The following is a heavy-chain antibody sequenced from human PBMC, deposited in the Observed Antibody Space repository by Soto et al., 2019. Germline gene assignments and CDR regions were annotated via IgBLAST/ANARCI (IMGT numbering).Heavy chain of an antibody. Sequence: GGSLRLSCAASGFSFNNAWMTWVRQAPGKGLEWVGRIKSKTDGGTTDYAAPVKGRFTISRDDSKNTLSLQMSSLKIEDTAVYYCTTDRGYCSGGSCFVSWGQGALVTVSS. V-gene: IGHV3-15*01. J-gene: IGHJ5*02. CDR2: IKSKTDGGTT. D-gene: IGHD2-15*01. CDR1: GFSFNNAW. CDR3: TTDRGYCSGGSCFVS.